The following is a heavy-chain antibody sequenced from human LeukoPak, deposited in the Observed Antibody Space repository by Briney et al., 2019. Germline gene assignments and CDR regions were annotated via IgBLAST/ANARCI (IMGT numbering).Heavy chain of an antibody. J-gene: IGHJ5*02. V-gene: IGHV3-7*05. Sequence: GGSLRLSCAASGITFGSYWMTWVRQAPGKGLECVANIKPDGSEKHYVDSVEGRFTISRDNAKNSLFLEMNSLRAEDTAVYYCARGGIDIVTVPVSNWFDPWGQGTLVTVSS. D-gene: IGHD2-15*01. CDR2: IKPDGSEK. CDR3: ARGGIDIVTVPVSNWFDP. CDR1: GITFGSYW.